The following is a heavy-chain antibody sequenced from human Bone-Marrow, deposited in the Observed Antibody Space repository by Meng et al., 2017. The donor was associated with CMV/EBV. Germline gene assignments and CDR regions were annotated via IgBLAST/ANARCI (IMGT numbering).Heavy chain of an antibody. V-gene: IGHV3-74*01. Sequence: GESLKISCAASGFTFSSYWMHWVRQAPGKGLVWVSRINSDGSSTSYADSVKGRFTISRDNAKNTLYLQMNSLRAEDTAVYYCAREEYGGSPCWGQGTLVTVYS. CDR2: INSDGSST. CDR1: GFTFSSYW. J-gene: IGHJ4*02. D-gene: IGHD3-16*01. CDR3: AREEYGGSPC.